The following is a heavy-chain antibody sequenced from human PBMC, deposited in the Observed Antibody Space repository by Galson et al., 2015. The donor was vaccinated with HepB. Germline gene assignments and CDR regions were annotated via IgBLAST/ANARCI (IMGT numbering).Heavy chain of an antibody. CDR3: AKSFYDSSASNPYGMNV. D-gene: IGHD3-22*01. V-gene: IGHV3-23*01. J-gene: IGHJ6*02. CDR1: GFTFSSYG. Sequence: SLRLSCAASGFTFSSYGMSWVRQAPGRGLEWVSATSGRGGNTFYADSVKGRFTISRDNSKNTLYLQMNTLRAEDTAVYFCAKSFYDSSASNPYGMNVWGQGTTVTVSS. CDR2: TSGRGGNT.